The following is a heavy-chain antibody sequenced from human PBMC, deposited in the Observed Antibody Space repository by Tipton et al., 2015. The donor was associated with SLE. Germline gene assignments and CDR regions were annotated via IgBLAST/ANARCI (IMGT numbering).Heavy chain of an antibody. J-gene: IGHJ6*03. Sequence: QLVQSGAEVKKPGASVKVSCKASGYTFTSYGISWVRQAPGQGLEWMGWISAYNGNTNYAQKLQGRVTMTTDTSTSTAYMELRSLRSDDTAVYYCARQELNQLELKSYYYYMDVWGKGTTVTVSS. D-gene: IGHD1-7*01. V-gene: IGHV1-18*01. CDR2: ISAYNGNT. CDR3: ARQELNQLELKSYYYYMDV. CDR1: GYTFTSYG.